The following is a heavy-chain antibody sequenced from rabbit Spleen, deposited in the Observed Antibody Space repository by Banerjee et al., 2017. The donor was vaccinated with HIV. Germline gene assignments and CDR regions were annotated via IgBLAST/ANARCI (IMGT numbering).Heavy chain of an antibody. D-gene: IGHD1-1*01. J-gene: IGHJ3*01. CDR3: TRDSGDWCFDV. CDR1: GFSFGDRDV. Sequence: QEQLVESGGGLVQPEGSLTLTCKASGFSFGDRDVMCWVRQAPGKGLEWIACIRSADGGNTYYASWAKGRFTISKTSSTTVTLQMTSLTVADTATYFCTRDSGDWCFDVWGQGTLVTVS. CDR2: IRSADGGNT. V-gene: IGHV1S45*01.